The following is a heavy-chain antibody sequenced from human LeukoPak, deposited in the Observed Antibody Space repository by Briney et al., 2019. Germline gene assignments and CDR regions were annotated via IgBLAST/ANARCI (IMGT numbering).Heavy chain of an antibody. CDR3: ARGFGLAYSYYCMDV. Sequence: PGGSLRLSCAASGFTFSSYEMNWVRQAPGKGLEWVSYIDSNGRTISYADSVKGRFTISRDNAKNSLYLQMNSLRAEDRAVYYCARGFGLAYSYYCMDVWGKGTTVTISS. J-gene: IGHJ6*03. CDR2: IDSNGRTI. V-gene: IGHV3-48*03. D-gene: IGHD3/OR15-3a*01. CDR1: GFTFSSYE.